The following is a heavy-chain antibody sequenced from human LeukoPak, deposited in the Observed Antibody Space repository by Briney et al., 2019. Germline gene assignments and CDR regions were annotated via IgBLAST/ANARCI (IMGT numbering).Heavy chain of an antibody. CDR3: AKAQRQWLVLVDFDY. J-gene: IGHJ4*02. CDR1: GFTFSTYG. V-gene: IGHV3-23*01. CDR2: ISGNGVST. Sequence: GGSLRLSCAASGFTFSTYGMTWVRQAPGKGLQWVSAISGNGVSTYYADSVKGRFTISRDNPKNTLYLQMNSLRAEDTAVYYCAKAQRQWLVLVDFDYWGQGTLVTVSS. D-gene: IGHD6-19*01.